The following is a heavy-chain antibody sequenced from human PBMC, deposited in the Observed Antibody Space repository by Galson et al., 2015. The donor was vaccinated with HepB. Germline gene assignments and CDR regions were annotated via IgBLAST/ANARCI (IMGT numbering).Heavy chain of an antibody. CDR3: ASMEYSSSSLEIDY. J-gene: IGHJ4*02. V-gene: IGHV1-69*13. Sequence: SVKVSCKASGGTFSSYAISWVRQAPGQGLEWMGGIIPIFGTANYAQKFQGRVTITADESTSTAYMELSSLRSEDTAVYYCASMEYSSSSLEIDYWGQGTLVTVSS. CDR1: GGTFSSYA. D-gene: IGHD6-6*01. CDR2: IIPIFGTA.